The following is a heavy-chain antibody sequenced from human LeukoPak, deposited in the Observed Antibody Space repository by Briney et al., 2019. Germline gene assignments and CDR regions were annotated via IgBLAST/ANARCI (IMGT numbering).Heavy chain of an antibody. D-gene: IGHD5-18*01. CDR2: IYTSENT. J-gene: IGHJ4*02. CDR3: ARDDGTGFNYGPWLDY. Sequence: SETLSLTCTVSGASINNYYWSWIRQPAGKGLEWIGRIYTSENTNYNPSLKSRVTMSMDTSKNQFSLNLTSVTAADTAIYYCARDDGTGFNYGPWLDYWGQGTLVAVSS. V-gene: IGHV4-4*07. CDR1: GASINNYY.